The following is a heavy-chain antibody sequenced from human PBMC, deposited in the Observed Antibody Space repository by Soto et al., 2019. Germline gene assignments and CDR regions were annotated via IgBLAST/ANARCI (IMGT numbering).Heavy chain of an antibody. V-gene: IGHV3-66*01. CDR1: GFTVSSNY. Sequence: EVQLVESGGGLVQPGESLRLSCAASGFTVSSNYMSWVRQAPGKGREWVSIIYSGGSTYYADSVKGRFTISRDNSKNTLYLQMNSLRAEDTAVYYCARESIVGATNTFDYWGQGTLVTVSS. J-gene: IGHJ4*02. D-gene: IGHD1-26*01. CDR2: IYSGGST. CDR3: ARESIVGATNTFDY.